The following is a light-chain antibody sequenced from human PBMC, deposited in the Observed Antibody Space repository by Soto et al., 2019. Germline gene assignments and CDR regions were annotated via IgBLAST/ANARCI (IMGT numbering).Light chain of an antibody. CDR3: SSYAGSNILL. J-gene: IGLJ2*01. CDR2: EVH. Sequence: QSALTQPPSASGSPGQSVTISCTGTSSDVGGYNYVSWYQQHPDKAPKLMIYEVHKRPSGVPDRFSGSKSGNTASLTVSGLQAEDEATYYCSSYAGSNILLFGGGTQLTVL. V-gene: IGLV2-8*01. CDR1: SSDVGGYNY.